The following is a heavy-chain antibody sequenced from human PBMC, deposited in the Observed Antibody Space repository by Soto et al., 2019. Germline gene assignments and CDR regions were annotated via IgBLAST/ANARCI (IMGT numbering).Heavy chain of an antibody. CDR2: INHSGST. CDR1: GRSFSGYY. Sequence: SETLSLTCAVYGRSFSGYYWSWIRQPPGKGLEWIGAINHSGSTNYNPSLKSRVTISVDTSKNQFSLKLSSVTAADMAVYYCASARRLRLFYMDVWGKGTTVTVSS. J-gene: IGHJ6*03. V-gene: IGHV4-34*01. CDR3: ASARRLRLFYMDV. D-gene: IGHD3-3*01.